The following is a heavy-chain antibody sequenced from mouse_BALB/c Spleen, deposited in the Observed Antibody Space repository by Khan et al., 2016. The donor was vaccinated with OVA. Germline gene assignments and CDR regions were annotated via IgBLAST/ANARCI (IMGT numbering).Heavy chain of an antibody. Sequence: QVQLKESGPGLVAPSQSLSITCTVSGFSLSRYNIHWVRQPPGKGLEWLGMIWGGGGTDYNSTLKSRLSFRKDNSKSQVLLKMNSLQTDDTAMYYCARAYYRYDGYYAMDYWGQGTSVTVSS. CDR3: ARAYYRYDGYYAMDY. D-gene: IGHD2-14*01. V-gene: IGHV2-6-4*01. CDR1: GFSLSRYN. CDR2: IWGGGGT. J-gene: IGHJ4*01.